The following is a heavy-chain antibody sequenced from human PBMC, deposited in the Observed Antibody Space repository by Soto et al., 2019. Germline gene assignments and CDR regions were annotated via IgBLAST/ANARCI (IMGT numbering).Heavy chain of an antibody. Sequence: SDTLSLTCTVSGGSISSYYWSWIRPPPGKGLEWIGYIYYSGSTNYNPSLKSRVTISVDTSKNQFSLKLSSVTAADTAVYYCARVRRLRFLEVMDVWGQGTTVTVSS. CDR3: ARVRRLRFLEVMDV. CDR2: IYYSGST. CDR1: GGSISSYY. D-gene: IGHD3-3*01. V-gene: IGHV4-59*01. J-gene: IGHJ6*02.